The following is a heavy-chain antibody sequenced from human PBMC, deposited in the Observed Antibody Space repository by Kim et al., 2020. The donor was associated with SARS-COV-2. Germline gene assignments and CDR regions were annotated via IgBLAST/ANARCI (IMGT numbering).Heavy chain of an antibody. CDR1: GFTFSSYA. D-gene: IGHD3-9*01. CDR2: ISYDGSNK. Sequence: GGSLRLSCAASGFTFSSYAMHWVRQAPGKGLEWVAVISYDGSNKYYADSVKGRFTISRDNSKNTLYLQMNSLRAEDTAVYYCARDGGTLRYFDWLLSFDYWGQGTLVTVSS. J-gene: IGHJ4*02. CDR3: ARDGGTLRYFDWLLSFDY. V-gene: IGHV3-30-3*01.